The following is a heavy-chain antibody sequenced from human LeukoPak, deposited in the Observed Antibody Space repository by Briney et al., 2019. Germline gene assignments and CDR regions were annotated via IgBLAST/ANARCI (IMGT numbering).Heavy chain of an antibody. CDR3: ARVRVGATDETDAFDI. D-gene: IGHD1-26*01. Sequence: SETLSLTCTVSGGSISSSSYYWGWIRQPPGKGLEWIGSIYYSGSTYYNPSLKSRVTISVDTSKNQFSLKLSSVTAADTAVYYCARVRVGATDETDAFDIWGQGTMVTVSS. V-gene: IGHV4-39*07. J-gene: IGHJ3*02. CDR1: GGSISSSSYY. CDR2: IYYSGST.